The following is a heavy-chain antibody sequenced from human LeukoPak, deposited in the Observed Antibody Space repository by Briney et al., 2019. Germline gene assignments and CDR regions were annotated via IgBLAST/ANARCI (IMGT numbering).Heavy chain of an antibody. D-gene: IGHD3-22*01. V-gene: IGHV3-33*06. CDR3: AKDITMIVVVNAFDI. Sequence: GGSLRLSCAASGFTFSSYGKHWVRQAPGKGLEWVAVIWYDGSNKYYADSVKGRFTISRDNSKNTLYLQMNSLRAEDTAVYYCAKDITMIVVVNAFDIWGQGTMVTVSS. CDR2: IWYDGSNK. J-gene: IGHJ3*02. CDR1: GFTFSSYG.